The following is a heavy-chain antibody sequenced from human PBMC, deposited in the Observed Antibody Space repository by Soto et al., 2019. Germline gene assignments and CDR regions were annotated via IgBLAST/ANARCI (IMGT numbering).Heavy chain of an antibody. CDR2: IKSKTDGGTT. V-gene: IGHV3-15*01. Sequence: EVQLVESGGGLVKPGGSLRLSCAASGFTFSNAWMSWVRQAPGKGLEWVGRIKSKTDGGTTDYAAPVKGRFTISRDDSKNTLYLHTNSLKTEDTAVYYCTTDSPYDSSGYYTRKPGGEAFDIWGQGTMVTVSS. J-gene: IGHJ3*02. CDR3: TTDSPYDSSGYYTRKPGGEAFDI. D-gene: IGHD3-22*01. CDR1: GFTFSNAW.